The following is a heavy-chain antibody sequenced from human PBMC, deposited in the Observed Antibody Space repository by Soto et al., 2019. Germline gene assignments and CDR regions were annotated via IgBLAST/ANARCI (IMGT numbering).Heavy chain of an antibody. Sequence: ASVKVSCKASGYTFTSYDINWVRQATGQGLEWMGWMNPNSGKTGYAQKFQGRVTMTRNTSISTAYMELSSLRSEDTAVYYCARGPGDYGDYGYYYYYYMDVWGKGTTVTVSS. J-gene: IGHJ6*03. CDR3: ARGPGDYGDYGYYYYYYMDV. CDR1: GYTFTSYD. CDR2: MNPNSGKT. V-gene: IGHV1-8*01. D-gene: IGHD4-17*01.